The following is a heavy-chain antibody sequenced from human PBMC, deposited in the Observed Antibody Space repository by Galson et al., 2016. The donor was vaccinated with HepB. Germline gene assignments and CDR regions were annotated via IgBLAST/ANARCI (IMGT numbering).Heavy chain of an antibody. CDR1: GFTFISYA. D-gene: IGHD6-13*01. CDR3: AKVRIAPADNAEYFQH. CDR2: ISSSGRST. Sequence: SLRLSCAASGFTFISYAMSWVRQAPGKGLEWVSAISSSGRSTHYADSVKGRFTISKDNSKNTLYLQMNSLRAEDTAVYYCAKVRIAPADNAEYFQHWGQGTLVTVSS. V-gene: IGHV3-23*01. J-gene: IGHJ1*01.